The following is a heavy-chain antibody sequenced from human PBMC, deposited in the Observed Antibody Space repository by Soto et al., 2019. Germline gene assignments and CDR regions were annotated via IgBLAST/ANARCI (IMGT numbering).Heavy chain of an antibody. J-gene: IGHJ4*02. CDR3: AKEITIFGVVPLFDY. CDR2: ISSSSSTI. D-gene: IGHD3-3*01. CDR1: GFTFSSYS. Sequence: GSLRLSCAASGFTFSSYSMNWVRQAPGKGLEWVSYISSSSSTIYYADSVKGRFTISRDNAKNSLYLQMNSLRAEDTALYYCAKEITIFGVVPLFDYWGQGTLVTVSS. V-gene: IGHV3-48*01.